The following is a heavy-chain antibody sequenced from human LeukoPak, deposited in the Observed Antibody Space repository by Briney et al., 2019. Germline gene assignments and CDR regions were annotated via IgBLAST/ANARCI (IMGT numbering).Heavy chain of an antibody. CDR1: GGSISSSSYY. D-gene: IGHD3-9*01. J-gene: IGHJ4*02. Sequence: SETLSLTCTVSGGSISSSSYYWGWLRQPPGKGLEWIGSIYYSGSTYYNPSLRSRVTISVDTSKNQFSLKLSSVTAADTAVYYCARTGRYFGAYYFDYWGQGTLVTVSS. V-gene: IGHV4-39*01. CDR3: ARTGRYFGAYYFDY. CDR2: IYYSGST.